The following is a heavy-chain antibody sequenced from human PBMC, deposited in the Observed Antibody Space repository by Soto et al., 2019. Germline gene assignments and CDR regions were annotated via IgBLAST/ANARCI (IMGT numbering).Heavy chain of an antibody. CDR2: INAGNGNT. CDR1: GYTFTSYA. J-gene: IGHJ4*02. D-gene: IGHD3-10*01. Sequence: QVQLVQPGAEVKKPGASLKVSCKASGYTFTSYAMHWVRQAPGQRLEWMGWINAGNGNTKYSQKFQRRVTITRDTSGGTAYMSLWSLRSEDTAVYYCARDYYDAGCYFDYWGQGTLVTVSS. CDR3: ARDYYDAGCYFDY. V-gene: IGHV1-3*01.